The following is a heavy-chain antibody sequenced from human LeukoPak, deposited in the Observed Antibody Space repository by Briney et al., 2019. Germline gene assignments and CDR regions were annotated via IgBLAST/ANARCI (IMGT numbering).Heavy chain of an antibody. CDR2: INHSGST. Sequence: SETLSLTCAVYGGPFSGYYWSWIRQPPGKGLEWIGEINHSGSTNYNPSLKSRVTISVDTSKNQFSLKLSSVTAADTAVYYCARLGPDIVVVPAAISDDYWGQGTLVTVSS. J-gene: IGHJ4*02. CDR3: ARLGPDIVVVPAAISDDY. CDR1: GGPFSGYY. V-gene: IGHV4-34*01. D-gene: IGHD2-2*02.